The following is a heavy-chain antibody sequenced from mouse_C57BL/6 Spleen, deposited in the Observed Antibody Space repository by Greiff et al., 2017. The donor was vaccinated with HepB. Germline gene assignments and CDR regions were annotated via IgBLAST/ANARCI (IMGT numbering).Heavy chain of an antibody. Sequence: VQLQQPGAELVKPGASVKLSCKASGYTFTSYWMHWVKQRPGQGLEWIGMIHPNSGSTNYNEKFKSKATLTVDKSSSTAYMQLSSLTSEDSAVYYCARRVATGDYAMDYWGQGTSVTVSS. CDR3: ARRVATGDYAMDY. V-gene: IGHV1-64*01. J-gene: IGHJ4*01. CDR1: GYTFTSYW. CDR2: IHPNSGST. D-gene: IGHD1-1*02.